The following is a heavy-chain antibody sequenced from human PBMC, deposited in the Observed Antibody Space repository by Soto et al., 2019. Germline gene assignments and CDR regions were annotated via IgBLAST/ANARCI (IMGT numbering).Heavy chain of an antibody. Sequence: SETLSLTCTVSGGSISSGGYYWSWIRQHPGKGLEWIGYIYYSGSTYYNPSLKSRVTISVDTSKNQFSLKLSSVTAADTAVYYCASDGKYYYYGMDVWGQGTTVTVSS. V-gene: IGHV4-31*03. J-gene: IGHJ6*02. CDR1: GGSISSGGYY. CDR2: IYYSGST. CDR3: ASDGKYYYYGMDV. D-gene: IGHD2-15*01.